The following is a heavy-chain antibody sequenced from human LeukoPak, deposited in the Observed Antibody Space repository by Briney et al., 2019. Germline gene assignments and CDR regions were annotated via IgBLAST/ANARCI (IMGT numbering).Heavy chain of an antibody. Sequence: PSETLSLTCTVSGDSTRSNYWSWIRQPPGKGLEWIGFIHDSGSTHYTPSLASRVTISLDTSRTQFSLKLTSVTAADTAVYYCARGDLSCHGSGSYCAFDIWGQGTVVTVSS. J-gene: IGHJ3*02. CDR1: GDSTRSNY. V-gene: IGHV4-59*08. D-gene: IGHD3-10*01. CDR2: IHDSGST. CDR3: ARGDLSCHGSGSYCAFDI.